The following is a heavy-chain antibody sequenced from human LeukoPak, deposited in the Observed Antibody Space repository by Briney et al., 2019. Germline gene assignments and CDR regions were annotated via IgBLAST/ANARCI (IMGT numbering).Heavy chain of an antibody. J-gene: IGHJ4*02. CDR2: IKQDGSEK. D-gene: IGHD3-3*01. V-gene: IGHV3-7*01. CDR3: AREVFGVVIIVDPYFDY. Sequence: GSLRLSCAASGFTFSSYWMSWVRQAPGKGLEWVANIKQDGSEKYYVDSVKGRFTISRDNAKNSLYLQMNSLRAEDTAVYYCAREVFGVVIIVDPYFDYWGQGTLVTVSS. CDR1: GFTFSSYW.